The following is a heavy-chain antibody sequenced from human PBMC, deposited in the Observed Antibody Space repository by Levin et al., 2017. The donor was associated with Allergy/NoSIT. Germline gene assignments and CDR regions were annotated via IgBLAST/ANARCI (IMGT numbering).Heavy chain of an antibody. CDR3: ARESVKEYPQGVLYYYYYGMDV. Sequence: GESLKISCAASGFTFSSYAMHWVRQAPGKGLEWVAVISYDGSNKYYADSVKGRFTISRDNSKNTLYLQMNSLRAEDTAVYYCARESVKEYPQGVLYYYYYGMDVWGQGTTVTVSS. V-gene: IGHV3-30*04. J-gene: IGHJ6*02. D-gene: IGHD2-2*02. CDR1: GFTFSSYA. CDR2: ISYDGSNK.